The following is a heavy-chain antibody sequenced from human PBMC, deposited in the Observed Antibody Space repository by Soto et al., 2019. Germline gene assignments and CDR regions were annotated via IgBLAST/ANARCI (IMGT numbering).Heavy chain of an antibody. CDR2: ISAYNGNT. CDR3: ARVWSGYPTHWFYT. D-gene: IGHD3-3*01. J-gene: IGHJ5*01. CDR1: GYTFTSYG. Sequence: ASVKVSCKASGYTFTSYGISWVRQAPGQGLEWMGWISAYNGNTNYAQKLQGRVTMTTDTSTSTAYMELRSLRSDDTAVYYCARVWSGYPTHWFYTRGHGTLVTVSS. V-gene: IGHV1-18*04.